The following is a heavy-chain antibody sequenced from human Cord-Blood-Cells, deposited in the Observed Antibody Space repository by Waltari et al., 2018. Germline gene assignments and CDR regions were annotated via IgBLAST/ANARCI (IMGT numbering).Heavy chain of an antibody. Sequence: QVQLQESGPGLVKPSETLSLTCTVSGGSISSYYWSWIRQPAGTGLEGIGRIYTSGSTNYNPSLKSRVTMSVDTSKNQFSLKLSSVTAADTAVYYCARVSQSDYDILTGYSGYYYMDVWGKGTTVTVSS. CDR2: IYTSGST. CDR3: ARVSQSDYDILTGYSGYYYMDV. D-gene: IGHD3-9*01. J-gene: IGHJ6*03. V-gene: IGHV4-4*07. CDR1: GGSISSYY.